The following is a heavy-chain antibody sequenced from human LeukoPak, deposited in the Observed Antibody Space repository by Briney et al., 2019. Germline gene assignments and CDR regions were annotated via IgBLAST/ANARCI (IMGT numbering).Heavy chain of an antibody. CDR1: GFTFSNYW. J-gene: IGHJ6*02. Sequence: GGSLRLSCAASGFTFSNYWMSWVRQSPGKGLEWVAVISYDGSNKYYADSVKGRFTISRDNSKNTLYLQMNSLRAEDTAVYYCARDGVGGSPVYYYGMDVWGQGTTVTVSS. CDR3: ARDGVGGSPVYYYGMDV. CDR2: ISYDGSNK. D-gene: IGHD1-26*01. V-gene: IGHV3-30-3*01.